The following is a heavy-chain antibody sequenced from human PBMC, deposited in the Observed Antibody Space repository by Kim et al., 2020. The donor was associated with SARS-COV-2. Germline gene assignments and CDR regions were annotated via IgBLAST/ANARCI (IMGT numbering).Heavy chain of an antibody. J-gene: IGHJ4*02. CDR2: DGNNK. Sequence: DGNNKFYVDSVKGRFTISRDKSKNTVYLQMNSLRVEDTGVYYCASHSPDYWGQGTLVTVSS. V-gene: IGHV3-33*01. CDR3: ASHSPDY.